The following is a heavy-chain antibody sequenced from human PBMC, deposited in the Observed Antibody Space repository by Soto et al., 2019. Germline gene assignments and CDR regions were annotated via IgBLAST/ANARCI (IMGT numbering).Heavy chain of an antibody. J-gene: IGHJ4*02. CDR1: GGSFSGYY. CDR2: INHSGST. D-gene: IGHD3-3*01. V-gene: IGHV4-34*01. CDR3: ARGFYDFWSGYYRD. Sequence: SETLSLTCAVYGGSFSGYYWSWIRQPPGKGLEWIGEINHSGSTNYNPSLKSRVTISVDTSKNQFSLNLSSVTAADTAVYYCARGFYDFWSGYYRDWGQGTLVTVSS.